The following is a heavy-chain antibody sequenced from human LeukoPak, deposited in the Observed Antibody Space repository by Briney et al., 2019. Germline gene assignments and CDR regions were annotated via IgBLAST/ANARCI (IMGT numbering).Heavy chain of an antibody. CDR1: GGSFSGYY. D-gene: IGHD6-13*01. Sequence: SETLSLTCAVYGGSFSGYYWSWIRQSPGKGLEWIGEINQSGSTNYNPSLKSRVTISVDTSKNQFSLKLGAVTAADSAVYYCAREGSSWFQTANWFDPWGQGTPVIVSS. CDR3: AREGSSWFQTANWFDP. CDR2: INQSGST. V-gene: IGHV4-34*01. J-gene: IGHJ5*02.